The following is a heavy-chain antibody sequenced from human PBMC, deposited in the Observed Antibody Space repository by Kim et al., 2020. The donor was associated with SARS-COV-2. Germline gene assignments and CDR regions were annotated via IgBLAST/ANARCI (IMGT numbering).Heavy chain of an antibody. CDR2: ISSSSSYT. D-gene: IGHD3-16*02. V-gene: IGHV3-11*05. CDR3: ARVGYDYVWGSYRDYYYYYGMDV. Sequence: GGSRRLSCAASGFTCSDYYMSWIRQAPGKGLEWVSYISSSSSYTNYADSVKGRFTISRDNAKNSLYLQMNSLRAEDTAVYYCARVGYDYVWGSYRDYYYYYGMDVWGQGTTVTVSS. J-gene: IGHJ6*02. CDR1: GFTCSDYY.